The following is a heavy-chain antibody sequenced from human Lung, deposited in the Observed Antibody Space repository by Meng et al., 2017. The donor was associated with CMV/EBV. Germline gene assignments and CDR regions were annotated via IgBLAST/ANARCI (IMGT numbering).Heavy chain of an antibody. V-gene: IGHV1-8*01. Sequence: KVSCKASGYTLTTYGINWVRQAPGQGLEWMGWVNPYNGDGGYAQRFQGRVTVTTDTSINTAYLELTSLRSDDTAVYYCVRAVHGLEIWGQGTTVTSP. CDR1: GYTLTTYG. J-gene: IGHJ6*02. D-gene: IGHD4-17*01. CDR3: VRAVHGLEI. CDR2: VNPYNGDG.